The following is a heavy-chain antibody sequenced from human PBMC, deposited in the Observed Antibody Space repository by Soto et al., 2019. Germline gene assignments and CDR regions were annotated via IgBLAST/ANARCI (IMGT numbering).Heavy chain of an antibody. CDR3: ARDSRPTASRGVSGFDS. V-gene: IGHV1-69*01. J-gene: IGHJ4*02. CDR2: ILPLFGTT. Sequence: QVQLVQSGAEVKKPGSSVKVSCKTSGGTFPSYAVSWVRQAPGQGLEWMGGILPLFGTTRFAEKFQGRLSIAGVQSTDTDFMELSSLRAEDTATYFCARDSRPTASRGVSGFDSWGEGTLVAVSS. CDR1: GGTFPSYA. D-gene: IGHD3-10*01.